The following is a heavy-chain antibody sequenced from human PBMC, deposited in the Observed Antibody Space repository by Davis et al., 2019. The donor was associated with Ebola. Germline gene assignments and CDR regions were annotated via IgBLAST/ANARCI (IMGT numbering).Heavy chain of an antibody. J-gene: IGHJ4*02. CDR2: IIPIFGTA. D-gene: IGHD1-14*01. V-gene: IGHV1-69*06. CDR1: GGTFSSYA. CDR3: TIGGITGGFDY. Sequence: SVKVSCKASGGTFSSYAISWVRQAPGQGLEWMGGIIPIFGTANYAQKFQDRVTMTEDTSTDTAYMELSRLRFEDTALYYCTIGGITGGFDYWGQGTLVTVSS.